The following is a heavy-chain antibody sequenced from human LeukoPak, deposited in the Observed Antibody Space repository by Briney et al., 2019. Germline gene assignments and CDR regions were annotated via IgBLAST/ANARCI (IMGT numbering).Heavy chain of an antibody. V-gene: IGHV4-34*01. Sequence: SEKLSGNCAVDVGSCCGYYWRWIRPPPGQGLEWIGEINHSGSTSYNSSLKSRVTISVDTSKNQFSLKLSSVTAADTAVYYCARGYYGSGSHCCHMDVWGKGTTITVS. CDR1: VGSCCGYY. CDR3: ARGYYGSGSHCCHMDV. D-gene: IGHD3-10*01. J-gene: IGHJ6*03. CDR2: INHSGST.